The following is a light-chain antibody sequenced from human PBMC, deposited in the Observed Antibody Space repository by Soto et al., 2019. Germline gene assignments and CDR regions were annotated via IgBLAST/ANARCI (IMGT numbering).Light chain of an antibody. CDR1: QSISSW. V-gene: IGKV1-5*01. CDR3: QQYKNYPT. Sequence: DIQMTQSPSTLSASVGDRVTITCRASQSISSWLAWYQQKLGKAPKLLIYDASSLESGVPSRFSGSGSGTEFTLTISSLQPDDFATYYCQQYKNYPTFGQGTKVEIK. CDR2: DAS. J-gene: IGKJ1*01.